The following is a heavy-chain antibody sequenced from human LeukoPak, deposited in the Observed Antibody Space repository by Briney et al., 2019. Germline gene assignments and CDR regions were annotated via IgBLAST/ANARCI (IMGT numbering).Heavy chain of an antibody. J-gene: IGHJ3*02. V-gene: IGHV4-39*07. CDR1: GGSISSSSYY. D-gene: IGHD2-21*02. Sequence: SETLSLTCTVSGGSISSSSYYWGWIRQPPGKGLEWIGSIYYSGSTYYNPPLKSRVTISVDTSKNQFSLKLSSVTAADTAVYYCAGAYCGGDCYSGRAFDIWGQGTMVTVSS. CDR2: IYYSGST. CDR3: AGAYCGGDCYSGRAFDI.